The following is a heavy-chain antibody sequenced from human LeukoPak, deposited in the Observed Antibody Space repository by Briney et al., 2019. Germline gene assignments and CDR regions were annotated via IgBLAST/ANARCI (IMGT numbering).Heavy chain of an antibody. CDR2: IYYSGST. CDR1: GGSISSSSYY. Sequence: SETLSLTCTVSGGSISSSSYYWGWIRQPPGKGLEWIGSIYYSGSTYYNPSLKSRVTISVDTSKNQFSLKLSSVTAADTAVYYCARITMPLKNLNWFDPWGQGTLVTVSS. D-gene: IGHD3-3*01. CDR3: ARITMPLKNLNWFDP. J-gene: IGHJ5*02. V-gene: IGHV4-39*07.